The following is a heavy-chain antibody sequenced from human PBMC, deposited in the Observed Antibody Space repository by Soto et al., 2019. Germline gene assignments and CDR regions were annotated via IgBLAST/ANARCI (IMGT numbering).Heavy chain of an antibody. CDR1: GGSVSTTNW. D-gene: IGHD5-18*01. J-gene: IGHJ4*02. CDR3: ARDSGYSYGPIDY. V-gene: IGHV4-4*02. Sequence: SETLSLTCTVSGGSVSTTNWWSWVRQPPGKGLQWIGEIYHSGRTNYNPSLKSRVTISVDKSKNQFSLKLSSVTAADTAVYYCARDSGYSYGPIDYWGQGTLVTSPQ. CDR2: IYHSGRT.